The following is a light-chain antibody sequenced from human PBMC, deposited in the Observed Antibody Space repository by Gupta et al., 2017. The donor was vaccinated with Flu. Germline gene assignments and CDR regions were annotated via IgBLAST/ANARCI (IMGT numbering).Light chain of an antibody. J-gene: IGLJ1*01. Sequence: QSALTQPPSVSGSPGQSVAISCTGTSSDVGGYNSVSWYQQHPGRAPKLMIFEVTKRPSGVPDRFSGSKSGNTASLTVSGLQPEGEADYYCSSYAGSISPYVFGTGTKVTVL. CDR2: EVT. CDR1: SSDVGGYNS. CDR3: SSYAGSISPYV. V-gene: IGLV2-8*01.